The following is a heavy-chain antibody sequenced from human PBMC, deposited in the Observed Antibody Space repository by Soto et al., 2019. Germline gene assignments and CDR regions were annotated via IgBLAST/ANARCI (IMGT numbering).Heavy chain of an antibody. CDR3: ARGDRGGFDL. CDR1: GFTFDYYW. Sequence: EVQLVESGGGLVQPGASLRLSCAASGFTFDYYWMHWVRQAPGKGLVWVSRGHSDGTTTTYADSVKGRFTISRDNARNTVSLQMSSLRAEDTAIYYCARGDRGGFDLWGHGTVVTVSS. J-gene: IGHJ3*01. D-gene: IGHD3-10*01. CDR2: GHSDGTTT. V-gene: IGHV3-74*01.